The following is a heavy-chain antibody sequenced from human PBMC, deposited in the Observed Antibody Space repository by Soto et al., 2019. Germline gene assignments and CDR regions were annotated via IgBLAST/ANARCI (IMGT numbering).Heavy chain of an antibody. CDR3: ARTTYMDV. CDR1: WYSFTRYW. CDR2: IDPSDSYT. V-gene: IGHV5-10-1*01. Sequence: GGSLKISCKGFWYSFTRYWISWVRQMPGKGLEWMGRIDPSDSYTNYSPSFQGHVTISADKSISTAYLQWSSLKASDTAMYYCARTTYMDVWGQGTTVTVSS. D-gene: IGHD1-26*01. J-gene: IGHJ6*02.